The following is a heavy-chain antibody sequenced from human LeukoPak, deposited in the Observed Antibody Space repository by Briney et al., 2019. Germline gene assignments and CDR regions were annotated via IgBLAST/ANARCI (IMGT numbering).Heavy chain of an antibody. CDR3: GRDSSGKPGTFDY. CDR1: GFTFSSYS. CDR2: ISSSSSYI. V-gene: IGHV3-21*01. J-gene: IGHJ4*02. D-gene: IGHD3-22*01. Sequence: GGSLRLSCAASGFTFSSYSMNWVRQAPGKGLEWVSSISSSSSYIYYADSVKGRFTISRDNAKNSLYLQMNSLRAEDTAVYYWGRDSSGKPGTFDYWGQGTLVTVSS.